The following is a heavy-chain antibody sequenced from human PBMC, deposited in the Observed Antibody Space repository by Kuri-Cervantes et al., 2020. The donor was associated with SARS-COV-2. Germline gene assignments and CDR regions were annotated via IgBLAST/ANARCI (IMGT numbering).Heavy chain of an antibody. J-gene: IGHJ6*03. CDR2: ISGSGGST. V-gene: IGHV3-23*01. Sequence: GESLKISCAASGFTFSSYAMSWVRQAPGKELEWVSAISGSGGSTYYADSVKGRFTISRDNSKNTLYLQMNSLRAEDTAVYYCAKPPHCSSTSCYGGYYMDVWGKGTTVTVSS. D-gene: IGHD2-2*01. CDR1: GFTFSSYA. CDR3: AKPPHCSSTSCYGGYYMDV.